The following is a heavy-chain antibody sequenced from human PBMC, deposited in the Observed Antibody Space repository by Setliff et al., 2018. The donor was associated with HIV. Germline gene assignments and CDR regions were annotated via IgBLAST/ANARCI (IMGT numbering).Heavy chain of an antibody. CDR1: GDSISSGSHY. Sequence: PSETLSLTCTVSGDSISSGSHYWGWIRQPPGKGLEWIGSIYHSGSTYYNPSLKSRVTISVDTSKNQFSLKLSSVTAADTAVYYCASVSRDDSSGYFPMLGAFDIWGQGQWSPSPQ. CDR3: ASVSRDDSSGYFPMLGAFDI. CDR2: IYHSGST. J-gene: IGHJ3*02. D-gene: IGHD3-22*01. V-gene: IGHV4-39*07.